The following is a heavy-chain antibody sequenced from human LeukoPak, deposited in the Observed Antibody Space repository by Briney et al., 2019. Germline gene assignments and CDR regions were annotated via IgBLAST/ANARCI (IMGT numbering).Heavy chain of an antibody. V-gene: IGHV3-21*01. CDR3: ARGLRTGHLDY. J-gene: IGHJ4*02. Sequence: GSLRLSCAASGFTFSSYSMNWVRQAPGKGLEWVSSISSSSSYIYYADSVKGRFTISRDNAKNSLYLQMNSLRAEDTAVYCCARGLRTGHLDYWGQGTLVTVSS. CDR1: GFTFSSYS. CDR2: ISSSSSYI. D-gene: IGHD3/OR15-3a*01.